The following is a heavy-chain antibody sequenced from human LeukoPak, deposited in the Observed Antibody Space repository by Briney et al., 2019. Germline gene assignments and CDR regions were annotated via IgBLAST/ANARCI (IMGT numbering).Heavy chain of an antibody. CDR3: ARGSRITIFGVVNSAFDI. D-gene: IGHD3-3*01. CDR1: GYTFTSYA. CDR2: INTNTGNP. V-gene: IGHV7-4-1*01. J-gene: IGHJ3*02. Sequence: GASVKVSCKASGYTFTSYAMNWVRQAPGQGLEWMGWINTNTGNPTYAQGFTGRFVFSLDTSVSTAYLQICSLKAEDTAVYYCARGSRITIFGVVNSAFDIWGQGTMVTVSS.